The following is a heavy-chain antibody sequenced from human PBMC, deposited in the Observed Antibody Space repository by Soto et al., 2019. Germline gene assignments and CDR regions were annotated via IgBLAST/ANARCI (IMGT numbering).Heavy chain of an antibody. J-gene: IGHJ6*02. V-gene: IGHV5-10-1*01. CDR2: IDPSDSYT. D-gene: IGHD5-18*01. CDR3: ARTSMQSRGYSYGHGGMDV. CDR1: GYSFTSYW. Sequence: GESLKISCKGSGYSFTSYWINWVRQMLGKGLEWMGRIDPSDSYTNYSPSFQGHVTISADKSISTAYLQWSSLKASDTAMYYCARTSMQSRGYSYGHGGMDVWGQGTTVTVSS.